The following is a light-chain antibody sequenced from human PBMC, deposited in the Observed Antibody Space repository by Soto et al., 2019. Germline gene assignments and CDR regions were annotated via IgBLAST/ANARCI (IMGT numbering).Light chain of an antibody. J-gene: IGKJ2*01. V-gene: IGKV1-5*01. Sequence: DIQMTQSPSTLSASVGDRVTITCRASQNINNWLAWFQQKPGEAPKLLIYDASTLESGVPSRFSGSGSGTEFTLTISSLQPHDYATYSCQHYNVYYMYNFGQGTKVDIK. CDR2: DAS. CDR1: QNINNW. CDR3: QHYNVYYMYN.